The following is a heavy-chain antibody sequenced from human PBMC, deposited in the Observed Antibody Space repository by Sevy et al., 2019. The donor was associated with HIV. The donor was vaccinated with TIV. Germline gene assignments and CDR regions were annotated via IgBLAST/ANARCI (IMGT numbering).Heavy chain of an antibody. D-gene: IGHD3-16*02. CDR2: IYTSGST. J-gene: IGHJ6*02. CDR3: ARDLITFGGVIVDYYYYGMDV. CDR1: GGSISSYY. Sequence: SETLSLTCTVSGGSISSYYWSWIRQPAGKGLEWIGRIYTSGSTNYNPSLKSRVTLSVYTSKNHFSLKLRSVTAAATAVYYCARDLITFGGVIVDYYYYGMDVWGQGTTVTVSS. V-gene: IGHV4-4*07.